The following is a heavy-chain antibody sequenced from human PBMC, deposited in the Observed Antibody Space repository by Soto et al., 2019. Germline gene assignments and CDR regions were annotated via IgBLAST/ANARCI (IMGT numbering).Heavy chain of an antibody. CDR3: ARGNDYVYFYDY. Sequence: QVQLQESGPGLAKPSQTLSLICTVSGGSLTTGDYYWTWIRQSPGEGLEWIGYISRSGNIFYNPALKGRRTISVDTSRDQYSLKLNSVTAGDTAVYYCARGNDYVYFYDYWGQGTLVTVSS. CDR1: GGSLTTGDYY. V-gene: IGHV4-30-4*01. J-gene: IGHJ4*02. D-gene: IGHD4-17*01. CDR2: ISRSGNI.